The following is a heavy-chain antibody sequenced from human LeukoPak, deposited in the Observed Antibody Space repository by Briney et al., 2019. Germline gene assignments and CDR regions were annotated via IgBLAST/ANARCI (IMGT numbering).Heavy chain of an antibody. D-gene: IGHD6-13*01. CDR1: GFTFSSYG. CDR2: ISYDGSNK. V-gene: IGHV3-30*18. Sequence: GGSVRLCCAASGFTFSSYGMHWVRQAPGKGLEWVAVISYDGSNKYYADSVKGRFTISRDNSKNTLYLQMNSLRAEDTAVYYCAKDDSSSWYQIFDYWGQGTLVTVSS. CDR3: AKDDSSSWYQIFDY. J-gene: IGHJ4*02.